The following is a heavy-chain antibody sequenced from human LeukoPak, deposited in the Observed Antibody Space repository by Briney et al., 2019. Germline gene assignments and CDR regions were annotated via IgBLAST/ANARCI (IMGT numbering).Heavy chain of an antibody. Sequence: PSETLSLTCTVSGGSISSYYWSWIRQPPGKGLEWIGYIYYSGNTNYNPSLKSRVTLSVDTSKKQFSLKLRSVAAADTAVYYCARHGFGSGTPYWYWYMDVWGKGTTVTVSS. V-gene: IGHV4-59*01. CDR1: GGSISSYY. CDR3: ARHGFGSGTPYWYWYMDV. J-gene: IGHJ6*03. CDR2: IYYSGNT. D-gene: IGHD3-10*01.